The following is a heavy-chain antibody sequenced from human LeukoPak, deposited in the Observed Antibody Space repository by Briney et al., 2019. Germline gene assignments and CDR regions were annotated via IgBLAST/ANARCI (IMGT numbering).Heavy chain of an antibody. J-gene: IGHJ4*02. Sequence: SETLSLTCTVSGGSISSYYWSWIRQPPGKGLEWIGYIYYTGSTNYNPSLKSRVNISVDTSKNQFSLKLSSVTAADTAVYYCAVTVTTILPYYFDYWGQGTLVTVSS. V-gene: IGHV4-59*08. CDR2: IYYTGST. CDR1: GGSISSYY. D-gene: IGHD4-11*01. CDR3: AVTVTTILPYYFDY.